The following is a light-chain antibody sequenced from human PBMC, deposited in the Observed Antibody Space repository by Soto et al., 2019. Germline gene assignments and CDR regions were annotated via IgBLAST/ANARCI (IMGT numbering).Light chain of an antibody. Sequence: DIQMTQSPSSLSASVGDRVTITCQASQDITNYLNWYQQKPGKAPNLLIYGASNLETGVPSRFSGSGSGTDFTFTISSLQAEDIGTYSCQQYDSVFTFGQGTRLEIK. J-gene: IGKJ5*01. CDR2: GAS. CDR3: QQYDSVFT. CDR1: QDITNY. V-gene: IGKV1-33*01.